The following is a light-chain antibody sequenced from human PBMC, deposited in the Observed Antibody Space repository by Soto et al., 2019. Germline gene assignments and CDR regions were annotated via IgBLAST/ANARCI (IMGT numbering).Light chain of an antibody. Sequence: EIVLTQSTATLSLSPGDTATLSCRASQSVSSYLAWYQQKPGQAHRLLIYDVSNRATGIPARFSGSGSGTDFTLTIGSLEPEDGAVYYCQQRGNWPRTFGQGNKVEIK. J-gene: IGKJ1*01. CDR1: QSVSSY. CDR3: QQRGNWPRT. V-gene: IGKV3-11*01. CDR2: DVS.